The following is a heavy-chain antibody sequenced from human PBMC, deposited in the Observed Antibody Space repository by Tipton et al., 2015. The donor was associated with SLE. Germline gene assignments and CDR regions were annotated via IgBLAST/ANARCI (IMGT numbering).Heavy chain of an antibody. Sequence: TLSLTCAVSGYSISSGYYWGWIRQPPGKGLEWCGRIYSSGSTDYNPPPNSRAIISVDTSQNQVSLKLTSVTAADTAMYYCARDLDPLAMTRDTWFDPWGQGTRVTVSS. J-gene: IGHJ5*02. D-gene: IGHD4-11*01. CDR3: ARDLDPLAMTRDTWFDP. V-gene: IGHV4-38-2*02. CDR1: GYSISSGYY. CDR2: IYSSGST.